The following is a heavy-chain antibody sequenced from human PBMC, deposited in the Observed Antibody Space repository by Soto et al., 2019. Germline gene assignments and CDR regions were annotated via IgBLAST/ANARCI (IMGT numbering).Heavy chain of an antibody. CDR3: AHGGPAASLDF. V-gene: IGHV2-5*01. CDR2: IYWNDDK. D-gene: IGHD6-13*01. CDR1: GFSLSTSGVG. Sequence: QITLKESGPTLVKPTQTLTLTCTFSGFSLSTSGVGVGRIRQPPEKALEWLTLIYWNDDKRYSPSLKSRLTITKDTSKNQVVLTMTNMDPVDTATYYCAHGGPAASLDFWGQGTLVTVSS. J-gene: IGHJ4*02.